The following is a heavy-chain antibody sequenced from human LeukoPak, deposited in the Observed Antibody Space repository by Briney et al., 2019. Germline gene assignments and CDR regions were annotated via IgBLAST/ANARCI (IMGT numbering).Heavy chain of an antibody. D-gene: IGHD6-13*01. V-gene: IGHV1-24*01. CDR3: ATDLLSSITALFRQQLTDY. CDR1: GYTLTELS. J-gene: IGHJ4*02. CDR2: FDPEDGET. Sequence: ASVKVSCKVSGYTLTELSMHWVRQAPGKGLEWMGGFDPEDGETIYAQKFQGRVTMTEDTSTDTAYMELSSLRSEDTAVYYCATDLLSSITALFRQQLTDYWGQGTLVTVSS.